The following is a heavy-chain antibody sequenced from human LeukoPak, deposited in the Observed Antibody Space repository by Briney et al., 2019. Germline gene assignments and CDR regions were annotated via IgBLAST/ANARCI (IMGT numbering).Heavy chain of an antibody. V-gene: IGHV4-31*01. CDR2: IYYSGST. CDR1: GGSVSSGGYY. Sequence: SETLSPTCTVSGGSVSSGGYYWSWIRQHPGKGLEWIGYIYYSGSTYYNPSLKSQVTISVDTSKNQFSLKLSSVTAADTAVYYCARGSGYSYGYLMESFDYWGQGTLVTVSS. CDR3: ARGSGYSYGYLMESFDY. J-gene: IGHJ4*02. D-gene: IGHD5-18*01.